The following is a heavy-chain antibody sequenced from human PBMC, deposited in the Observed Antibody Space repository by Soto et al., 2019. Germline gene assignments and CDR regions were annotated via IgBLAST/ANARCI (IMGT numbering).Heavy chain of an antibody. D-gene: IGHD3-22*01. CDR2: IYYSGST. Sequence: SETLSLTCTVSGGSISSSSYYWGWIHQPPGKGLEWIGSIYYSGSTYYNPSLKSRVTISVDTSKNQSSLKLSSVTAADTAVYYCARRLYYDSSGFEGGGMDVWGQGTTVT. CDR1: GGSISSSSYY. CDR3: ARRLYYDSSGFEGGGMDV. J-gene: IGHJ6*02. V-gene: IGHV4-39*01.